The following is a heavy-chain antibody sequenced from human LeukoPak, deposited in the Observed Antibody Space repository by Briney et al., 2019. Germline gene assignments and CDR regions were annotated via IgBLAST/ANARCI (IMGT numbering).Heavy chain of an antibody. D-gene: IGHD3-22*01. CDR2: ISYDGINK. J-gene: IGHJ4*02. Sequence: GGSLRLSCAASGFTFSSCPMHWVRQAPGKGLEWVAVISYDGINKYYADSVKGRFTISRDNSKNTLYLQMNSLRAEDTAVYYCASPSLPFYDSSGYYANYFDYWGQGTLVTVSS. CDR3: ASPSLPFYDSSGYYANYFDY. V-gene: IGHV3-30*04. CDR1: GFTFSSCP.